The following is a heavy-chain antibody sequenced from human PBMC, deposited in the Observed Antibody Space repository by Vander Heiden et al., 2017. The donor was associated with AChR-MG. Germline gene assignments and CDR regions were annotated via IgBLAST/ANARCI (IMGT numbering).Heavy chain of an antibody. Sequence: QVQLVESGGGVVQPGRSLRLSCAASGFTFSRYGMHWVRQAPGKGLEWVAVISYDGSNKYYADSVKGRFTISRDNSKNTLYLQMNSLRAEDTAVYYCAKTYYDCWSGYYCFDYWGQGTLVTVSS. D-gene: IGHD3-3*01. CDR1: GFTFSRYG. J-gene: IGHJ4*02. V-gene: IGHV3-30*18. CDR3: AKTYYDCWSGYYCFDY. CDR2: ISYDGSNK.